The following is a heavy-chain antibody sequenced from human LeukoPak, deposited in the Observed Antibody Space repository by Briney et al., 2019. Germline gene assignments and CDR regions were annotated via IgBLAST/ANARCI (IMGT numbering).Heavy chain of an antibody. CDR3: AKRPREGVGTTLDY. D-gene: IGHD1-26*01. V-gene: IGHV3-23*01. J-gene: IGHJ4*02. CDR2: ISGSGGST. Sequence: GGSLRLSCAASGFTFSSYALSWVRQAQGKGLEWVSGISGSGGSTYYADSVKGRFTISRDNSKNTLYLQMNSLRAEDTAVYYCAKRPREGVGTTLDYWGQGTLVTVSS. CDR1: GFTFSSYA.